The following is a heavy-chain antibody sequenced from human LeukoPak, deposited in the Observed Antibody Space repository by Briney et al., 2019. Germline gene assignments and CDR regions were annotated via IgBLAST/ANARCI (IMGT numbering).Heavy chain of an antibody. V-gene: IGHV3-30*18. Sequence: QPGRSLRLSCAASGFTFTNYGMHWVRQAPGKGLEWVAVISNDGSNKYYADSVRGRLIISGDNSKDTLYLQMNSLGVEDTAVYYCAKDRGYSDTSGFLDYWGQGTLVTASS. J-gene: IGHJ4*02. CDR1: GFTFTNYG. D-gene: IGHD3-22*01. CDR2: ISNDGSNK. CDR3: AKDRGYSDTSGFLDY.